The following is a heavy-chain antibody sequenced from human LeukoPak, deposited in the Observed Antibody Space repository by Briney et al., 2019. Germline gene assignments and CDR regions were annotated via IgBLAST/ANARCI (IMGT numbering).Heavy chain of an antibody. CDR2: IRSEAYGGTT. CDR1: GFTFGDYF. Sequence: GGSLRLSCTTSGFTFGDYFMSWFRQAPGKGLEWVGFIRSEAYGGTTEYAASLKGRFITSRDDSKSIAYLQMNSLKTEDTAVYYCTRVIVVITAIEGFDYWGQGTLVTVSS. V-gene: IGHV3-49*03. D-gene: IGHD2-21*02. CDR3: TRVIVVITAIEGFDY. J-gene: IGHJ4*02.